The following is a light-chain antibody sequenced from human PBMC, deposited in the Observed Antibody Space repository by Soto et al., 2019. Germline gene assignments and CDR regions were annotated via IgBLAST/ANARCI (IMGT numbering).Light chain of an antibody. CDR2: DNN. V-gene: IGLV1-51*01. CDR3: GTWDSSLSGV. J-gene: IGLJ1*01. CDR1: SSNIGNNY. Sequence: QSVLTQPPSVSAAPGQKVTISCSGSSSNIGNNYVSWYQQLPGTAPKLLIYDNNKRPSGIPDRFSGSKSGTSATLGITGLQTGDEADHYCGTWDSSLSGVFGTGTKVTVL.